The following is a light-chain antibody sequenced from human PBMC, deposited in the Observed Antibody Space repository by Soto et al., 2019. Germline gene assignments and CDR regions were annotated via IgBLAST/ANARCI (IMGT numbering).Light chain of an antibody. J-gene: IGLJ1*01. CDR3: SSYTSSSTYV. Sequence: QSALTQPRSVSGSPGQSVTISCTGTSSDVGGYNYVSWYQQHPGKAPKLMIYDVSKRPSGVPDRFSGSKSGNTASLTISGLQAEDEADYYCSSYTSSSTYVFGNGTKVTV. CDR2: DVS. V-gene: IGLV2-11*01. CDR1: SSDVGGYNY.